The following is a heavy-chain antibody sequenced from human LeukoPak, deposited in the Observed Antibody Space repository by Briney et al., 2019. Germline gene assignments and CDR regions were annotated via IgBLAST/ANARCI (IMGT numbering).Heavy chain of an antibody. J-gene: IGHJ4*02. V-gene: IGHV3-7*03. CDR3: ARDWQTRSGWSNY. CDR2: IKQDGSEK. D-gene: IGHD6-19*01. CDR1: GFTFSSYW. Sequence: GGPRRLSCAASGFTFSSYWMSWVSQAPGKGLEWVANIKQDGSEKYYVDSVKGRFTVSRDNAKNSLYLQMNSLRAEDTAVYYCARDWQTRSGWSNYWGQGTLVTVSS.